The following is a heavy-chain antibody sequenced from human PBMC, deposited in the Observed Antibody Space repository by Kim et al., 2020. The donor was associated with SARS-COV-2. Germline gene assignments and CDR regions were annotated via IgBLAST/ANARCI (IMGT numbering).Heavy chain of an antibody. Sequence: YYADSVKGRFTNSRDNSKNTLYLQMNSLRVDDTAVYFCARDSMAGDAFDIWGQGTMVTVSS. V-gene: IGHV3-30*01. D-gene: IGHD2-8*01. J-gene: IGHJ3*02. CDR3: ARDSMAGDAFDI.